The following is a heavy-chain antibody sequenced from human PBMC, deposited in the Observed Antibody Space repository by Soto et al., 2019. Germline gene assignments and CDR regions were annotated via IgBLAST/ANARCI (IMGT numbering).Heavy chain of an antibody. CDR3: ARDHLVLPAHDFFYGSDV. D-gene: IGHD2-8*02. J-gene: IGHJ6*02. V-gene: IGHV3-7*03. CDR1: GFVFSMYS. Sequence: GGSLRLSCEVSGFVFSMYSMSWVRQTPGKGLEWVAKIPQEGVDGHYADSVKGRFTISRDNGKNSLYLQMNNLRAEDTAVYYCARDHLVLPAHDFFYGSDVWGRGATVTVSS. CDR2: IPQEGVDG.